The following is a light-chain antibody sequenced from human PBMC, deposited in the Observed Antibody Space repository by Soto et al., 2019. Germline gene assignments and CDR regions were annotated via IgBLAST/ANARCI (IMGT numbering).Light chain of an antibody. CDR3: QQYGYSLFT. CDR2: GAS. J-gene: IGKJ3*01. Sequence: EIVLTQSPGTLSLSPGERATLSCRASQSVSSSYLTWYQQKPGQAPRLLIYGASGRATGIPDRFSGSGSGTGFTLTISRLEPEDFAVYYCQQYGYSLFTFGPGTKVDIK. CDR1: QSVSSSY. V-gene: IGKV3-20*01.